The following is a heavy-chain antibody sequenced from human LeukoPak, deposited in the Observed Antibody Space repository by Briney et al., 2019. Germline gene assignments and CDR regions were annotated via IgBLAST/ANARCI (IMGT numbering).Heavy chain of an antibody. D-gene: IGHD3-16*01. CDR3: ARDQSGGQVDP. Sequence: GGSLRLSCAASGFTVSSNYMSWVRQAPGKGLEWVSVIYSGGSTYYADSVKGRFTISRDNSKNTLYLQMNSLRAEDTAVYYCARDQSGGQVDPWCQGTLVTVSS. V-gene: IGHV3-53*01. J-gene: IGHJ5*02. CDR1: GFTVSSNY. CDR2: IYSGGST.